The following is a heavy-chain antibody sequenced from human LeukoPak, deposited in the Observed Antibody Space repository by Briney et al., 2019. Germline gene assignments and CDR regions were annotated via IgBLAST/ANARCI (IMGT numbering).Heavy chain of an antibody. Sequence: GESLKISCKGSGYLFSTSWIAWVRQLPGKGLEWMGIVYPGDSSARYSASFQGKVTMSADTSINPDYLQWNSLKASDNAMHYCARKSYYDSFQHAFDIWGQGTMVTVSS. V-gene: IGHV5-51*01. J-gene: IGHJ3*02. CDR1: GYLFSTSW. D-gene: IGHD3-22*01. CDR3: ARKSYYDSFQHAFDI. CDR2: VYPGDSSA.